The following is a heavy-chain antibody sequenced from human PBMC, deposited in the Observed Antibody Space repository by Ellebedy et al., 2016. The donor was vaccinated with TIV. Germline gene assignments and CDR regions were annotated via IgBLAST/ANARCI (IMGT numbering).Heavy chain of an antibody. D-gene: IGHD1-1*01. J-gene: IGHJ6*02. V-gene: IGHV1-24*01. CDR2: FDPEDGET. CDR3: ATNGAVRDNARPIGYYYYGMDV. Sequence: ASVKVSXXVSGYTLTELSMHWVRQAPGKGLEWMGGFDPEDGETIYAQKFQGRVTMTEDTSTDTAYMELSSLRSEDTAVYYCATNGAVRDNARPIGYYYYGMDVWGQGTTVTVSS. CDR1: GYTLTELS.